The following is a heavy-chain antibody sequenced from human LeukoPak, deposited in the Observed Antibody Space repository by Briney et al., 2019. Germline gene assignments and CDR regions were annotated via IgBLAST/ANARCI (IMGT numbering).Heavy chain of an antibody. V-gene: IGHV3-49*04. CDR2: IRSKAYGGTT. CDR3: TRGLSGGGCIDY. D-gene: IGHD3-16*01. CDR1: GVTFGDYA. Sequence: GGSLRLSCTASGVTFGDYAKSWVRQAPGRGLEWAGFIRSKAYGGTTEYAASVKGRFTISRDDSKSIAYLQKNGLKTEDAALYICTRGLSGGGCIDYWGQGTLVTVSP. J-gene: IGHJ4*02.